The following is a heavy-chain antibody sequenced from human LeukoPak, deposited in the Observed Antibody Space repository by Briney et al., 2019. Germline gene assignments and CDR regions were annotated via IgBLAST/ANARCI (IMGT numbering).Heavy chain of an antibody. CDR3: ARVRLAYDYVWGSSYYFDY. CDR1: GGSISSGGYY. Sequence: PSETLSLTCTVSGGSISSGGYYWSWIRQHPGKGLEWIGYIYHSGSTYYNPSLKSRVTISVDRSKNQFSLKLSSVTAADTAVYYCARVRLAYDYVWGSSYYFDYWGQGTLVTVSS. CDR2: IYHSGST. D-gene: IGHD3-16*01. J-gene: IGHJ4*02. V-gene: IGHV4-30-2*01.